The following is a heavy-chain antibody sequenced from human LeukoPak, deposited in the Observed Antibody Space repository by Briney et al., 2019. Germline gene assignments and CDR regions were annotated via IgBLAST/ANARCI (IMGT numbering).Heavy chain of an antibody. Sequence: SETLSLTCTVSGGAISNFCWSWIRQSAGKGLEWIGQIYGSGGTNYNPSLKSRVTMSADKSKNQISLRLTSVTAADTAVYYCARNRTSYYGEIPFDVWGQGTMVTVSS. V-gene: IGHV4-4*07. J-gene: IGHJ3*01. CDR2: IYGSGGT. CDR1: GGAISNFC. D-gene: IGHD3/OR15-3a*01. CDR3: ARNRTSYYGEIPFDV.